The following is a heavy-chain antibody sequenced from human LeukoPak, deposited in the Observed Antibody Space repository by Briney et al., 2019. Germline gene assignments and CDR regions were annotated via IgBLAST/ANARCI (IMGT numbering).Heavy chain of an antibody. J-gene: IGHJ6*02. V-gene: IGHV4-34*01. CDR3: ARGGLELPWPPYYYYYGMDV. CDR2: INHSGST. D-gene: IGHD1-7*01. Sequence: PETLSLTCAVYGGSFSGYYWSWIRQPPGKGLEWIGEINHSGSTNYNPSLKSRVTISVDTSKNQFSLKLSSVTAADTAVYYCARGGLELPWPPYYYYYGMDVWGQGTTVTVSS. CDR1: GGSFSGYY.